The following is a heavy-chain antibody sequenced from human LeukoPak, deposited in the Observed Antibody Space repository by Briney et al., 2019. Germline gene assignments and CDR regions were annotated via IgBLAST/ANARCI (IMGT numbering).Heavy chain of an antibody. CDR3: ARGDIMGVTDYRYFDF. Sequence: ASVKVSCKASGYTFSGYYLHWVRQAPGQGLERMRWINPNTGRKSYAQKFQGRVTMTRDTSISTAYMELSRVRSDDTAMYYCARGDIMGVTDYRYFDFWGQGTLVTVSS. CDR1: GYTFSGYY. D-gene: IGHD1-26*01. J-gene: IGHJ4*02. CDR2: INPNTGRK. V-gene: IGHV1-2*02.